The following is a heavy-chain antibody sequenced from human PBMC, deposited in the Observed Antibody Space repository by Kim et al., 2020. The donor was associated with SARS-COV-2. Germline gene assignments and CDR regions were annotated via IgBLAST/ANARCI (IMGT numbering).Heavy chain of an antibody. D-gene: IGHD3-10*01. Sequence: YAASLKGRFTITRDNTKNSLYLQMNSLRAEDPAVYYCARDRVRGWLQPDYWGQGALVTVSS. CDR3: ARDRVRGWLQPDY. V-gene: IGHV3-11*04. J-gene: IGHJ4*02.